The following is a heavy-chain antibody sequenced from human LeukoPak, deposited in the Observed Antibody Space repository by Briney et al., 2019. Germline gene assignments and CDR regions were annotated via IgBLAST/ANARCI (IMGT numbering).Heavy chain of an antibody. Sequence: GGSLRLSCAASGFTFSDHYMDWVRQAPGKGLEWVGRTRNKANSYTTEYAASVKGRFTISRDDSKNSLYLQMNSLKTEDTAVYYCTGLRDSGSDLTLDYWGQGTLVTVSS. CDR2: TRNKANSYTT. CDR3: TGLRDSGSDLTLDY. V-gene: IGHV3-72*01. D-gene: IGHD5-12*01. J-gene: IGHJ4*02. CDR1: GFTFSDHY.